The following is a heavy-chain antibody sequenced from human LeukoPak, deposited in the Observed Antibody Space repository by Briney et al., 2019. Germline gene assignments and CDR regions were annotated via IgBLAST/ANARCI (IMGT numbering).Heavy chain of an antibody. D-gene: IGHD3-10*01. CDR2: INPSSGGT. Sequence: ASVKVSCKVSGYTFTGYYLHWVRQAPGQGLEWMGRINPSSGGTNYAQKFQGRVTMTRDTSINTAYLDLSSLRSDDTAVYYCARDVLVRGTMVRGVILNWFDPWGQGTLVTVSS. V-gene: IGHV1-2*06. CDR1: GYTFTGYY. J-gene: IGHJ5*02. CDR3: ARDVLVRGTMVRGVILNWFDP.